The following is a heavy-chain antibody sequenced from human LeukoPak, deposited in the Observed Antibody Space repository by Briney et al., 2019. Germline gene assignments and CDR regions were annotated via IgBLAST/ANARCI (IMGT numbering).Heavy chain of an antibody. V-gene: IGHV4-59*08. D-gene: IGHD2-15*01. CDR3: ARQYCSGGSCYSAVGY. CDR2: IYYSGST. Sequence: WETLSLTCTVSGGSISRYYWSWIRQPPGKGLEWIGYIYYSGSTNYNPSLKSRVTISVDTSKNQFSLKLSSVTAADTAVYYCARQYCSGGSCYSAVGYWGQGSLVTVSS. J-gene: IGHJ4*02. CDR1: GGSISRYY.